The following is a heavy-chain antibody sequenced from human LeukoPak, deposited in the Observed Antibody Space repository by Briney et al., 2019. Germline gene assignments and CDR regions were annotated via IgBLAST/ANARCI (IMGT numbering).Heavy chain of an antibody. V-gene: IGHV1-2*02. D-gene: IGHD2-15*01. CDR3: ASTNCSGGSCYQMNFDY. CDR2: INPNSGGT. CDR1: GYTFTGYY. J-gene: IGHJ4*02. Sequence: ASVKVSCKASGYTFTGYYMHWVRQAPGQGLEWMGWINPNSGGTNYAQKFQGRVTMTRDTSISTAYMEPSRLRSDDTAVYYCASTNCSGGSCYQMNFDYWGQGPLVTVSS.